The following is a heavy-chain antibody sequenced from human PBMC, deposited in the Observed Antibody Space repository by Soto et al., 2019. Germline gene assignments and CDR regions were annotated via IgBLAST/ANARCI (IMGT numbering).Heavy chain of an antibody. J-gene: IGHJ4*02. Sequence: SETLSLTCTVSGGSISSYYWSWIRQPPGKGLEWIGYIYYSGSTNYNPSLKSRVTISVDTSKNQFSLKLSSVTAADTAVYYCARRTKDYGDYQYYLDYWGQGTPVTVSS. CDR3: ARRTKDYGDYQYYLDY. CDR2: IYYSGST. D-gene: IGHD4-17*01. CDR1: GGSISSYY. V-gene: IGHV4-59*08.